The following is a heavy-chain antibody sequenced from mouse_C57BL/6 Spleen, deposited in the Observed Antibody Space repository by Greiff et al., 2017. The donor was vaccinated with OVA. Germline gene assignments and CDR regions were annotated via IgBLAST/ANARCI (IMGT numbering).Heavy chain of an antibody. Sequence: VQLQQSGPELVKPGASVKISCKASGYTFTDYYMNWVKQSHGKSLEWIGDINPNNGGTSYNQKFKGKATLTVDKSSSTAYMELRSLTSEDSAVYYCARGYSPFDYWGQGTTLTVSS. CDR1: GYTFTDYY. J-gene: IGHJ2*01. V-gene: IGHV1-26*01. CDR2: INPNNGGT. CDR3: ARGYSPFDY. D-gene: IGHD2-12*01.